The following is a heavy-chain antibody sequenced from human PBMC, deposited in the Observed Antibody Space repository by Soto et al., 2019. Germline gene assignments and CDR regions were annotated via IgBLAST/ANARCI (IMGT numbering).Heavy chain of an antibody. V-gene: IGHV3-23*01. CDR3: ARDLGYNYGHPFDY. CDR2: ITGSGNSA. Sequence: PVGSLSLSCAASGFTFSSYSMAWVRQAPGKGLEWVSTITGSGNSAYYADSVKGRFSISRDNAKNTLYLQMNSLRAEDTAVYYCARDLGYNYGHPFDYWGQGTLVTVSS. CDR1: GFTFSSYS. D-gene: IGHD5-18*01. J-gene: IGHJ4*02.